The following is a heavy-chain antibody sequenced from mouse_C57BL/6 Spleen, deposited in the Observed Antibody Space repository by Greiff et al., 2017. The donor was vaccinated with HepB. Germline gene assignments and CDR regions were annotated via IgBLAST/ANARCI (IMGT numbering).Heavy chain of an antibody. CDR1: GFSLTSYG. D-gene: IGHD2-4*01. J-gene: IGHJ4*01. Sequence: QVQLQQSGPGLVAPSQSLSITCTVSGFSLTSYGVHWVRQPPGKGLEWLVVIWSDGSTTYNSALKSRLSISKDNSKSQVFLKMNSLQTDDTAMYYCARQSYDYLYYYAMDYWGQGTSVTVSS. V-gene: IGHV2-6-1*01. CDR2: IWSDGST. CDR3: ARQSYDYLYYYAMDY.